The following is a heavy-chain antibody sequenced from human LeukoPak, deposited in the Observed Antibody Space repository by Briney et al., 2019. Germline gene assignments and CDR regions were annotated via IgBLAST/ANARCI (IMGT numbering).Heavy chain of an antibody. V-gene: IGHV3-9*01. CDR3: ARDFSPFDY. CDR1: GFTFDDYA. Sequence: GGSLRLSCAASGFTFDDYAMHWVRQAPGKGLEWVSGISWNSGSIGYADSVKGRFTISRDNAKNSLYLQMNSLRAEDTAVYYCARDFSPFDYWGQGTLVTVSS. J-gene: IGHJ4*02. CDR2: ISWNSGSI.